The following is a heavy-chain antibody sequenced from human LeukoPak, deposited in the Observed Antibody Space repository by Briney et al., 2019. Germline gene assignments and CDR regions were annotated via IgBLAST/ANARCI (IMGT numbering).Heavy chain of an antibody. J-gene: IGHJ4*02. D-gene: IGHD6-13*01. V-gene: IGHV1-3*01. CDR1: GYTFTSYA. CDR3: ARDITAAAGRPPGY. Sequence: ASVKVSCKASGYTFTSYAMHWVRQAPGQRLEWMGWINAGNGNTKYSQKFQGRVTITRDTSASTAYMELSSLRSEDTAVYYCARDITAAAGRPPGYWGQGTLVTVSS. CDR2: INAGNGNT.